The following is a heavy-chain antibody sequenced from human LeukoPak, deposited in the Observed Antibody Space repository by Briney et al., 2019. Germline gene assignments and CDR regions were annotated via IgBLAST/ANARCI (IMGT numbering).Heavy chain of an antibody. J-gene: IGHJ4*02. V-gene: IGHV3-66*01. CDR1: GFSVSSNY. Sequence: PGGSLRLSRAASGFSVSSNYMTWVRQAPGKGLEWVSVIYSGGSTYYADSVNGRFTISRDNSKNTLYFQMNSLRAEDTAVYYCARGVGERYFDYWGQGTLVTVSS. D-gene: IGHD3-10*01. CDR3: ARGVGERYFDY. CDR2: IYSGGST.